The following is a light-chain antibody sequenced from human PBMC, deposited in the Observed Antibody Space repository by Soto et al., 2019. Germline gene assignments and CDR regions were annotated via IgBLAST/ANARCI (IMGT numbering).Light chain of an antibody. CDR2: GAS. CDR1: QSVSSY. V-gene: IGKV3-15*01. Sequence: EILMTQSPATLSVSPGARATLSCRASQSVSSYLAWYQQKPGQPPRLLVYGASTRATGIPARFSGSGSGTDFTLTISSLQSEDFAVDYCQQYNNWPRAFGQGTKV. CDR3: QQYNNWPRA. J-gene: IGKJ1*01.